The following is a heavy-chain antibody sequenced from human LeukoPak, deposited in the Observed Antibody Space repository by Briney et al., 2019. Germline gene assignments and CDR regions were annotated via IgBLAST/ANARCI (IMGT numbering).Heavy chain of an antibody. J-gene: IGHJ4*02. D-gene: IGHD6-19*01. CDR1: GGTFSSYA. CDR3: ARVFSSGWYGMYYFDY. CDR2: IIPIFGTA. V-gene: IGHV1-69*05. Sequence: SVKVSCKASGGTFSSYAISWVRQAPGQGLEWMGGIIPIFGTANYAQKFQGRVTITTDESTSTAYMELSSLRSEDTAVYYCARVFSSGWYGMYYFDYWGQGTLVTSPQ.